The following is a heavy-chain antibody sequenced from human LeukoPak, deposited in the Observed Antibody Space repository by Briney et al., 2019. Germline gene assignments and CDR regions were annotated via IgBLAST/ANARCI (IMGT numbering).Heavy chain of an antibody. CDR2: TSGNGVKT. D-gene: IGHD2-15*01. Sequence: GGSLRLSCAASGFTFYSYAMSWVRQAPGKGLEWVSATSGNGVKTFYADSVKGRFTISRDNSKNTLYLQMNSLRAEDTALYYCAKDRGYSFDYWGQGSLVTVSS. V-gene: IGHV3-23*01. J-gene: IGHJ4*02. CDR1: GFTFYSYA. CDR3: AKDRGYSFDY.